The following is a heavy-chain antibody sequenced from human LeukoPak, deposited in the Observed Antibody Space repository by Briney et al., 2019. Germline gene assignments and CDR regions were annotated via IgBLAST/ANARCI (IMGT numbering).Heavy chain of an antibody. J-gene: IGHJ4*02. CDR3: ARGEGY. Sequence: PGGSLRLSCAASGFGFTSYWMNWVRQAPGKGLEWVANIKYDGSEKNYVGSVKGRFTISRDNVKKSLYLQMNSLRAEDTAVYYCARGEGYWGQGTLVTVSS. CDR2: IKYDGSEK. V-gene: IGHV3-7*01. CDR1: GFGFTSYW.